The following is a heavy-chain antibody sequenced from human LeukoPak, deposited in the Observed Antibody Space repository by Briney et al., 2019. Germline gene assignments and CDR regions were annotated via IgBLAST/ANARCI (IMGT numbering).Heavy chain of an antibody. Sequence: SVKVSCKASGGTFSSYAISWVRQAPGQGLEWMGGIIPIFGTANYAQKFQGRVTITADESTSTAYMELSSLRSEDTAVYYCARDTYYYDSSGYYQKYYFDYWGQGTLVTVSS. CDR2: IIPIFGTA. CDR3: ARDTYYYDSSGYYQKYYFDY. J-gene: IGHJ4*02. V-gene: IGHV1-69*01. CDR1: GGTFSSYA. D-gene: IGHD3-22*01.